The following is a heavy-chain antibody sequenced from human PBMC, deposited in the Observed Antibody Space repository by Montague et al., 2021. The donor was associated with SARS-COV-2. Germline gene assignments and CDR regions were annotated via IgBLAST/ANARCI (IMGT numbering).Heavy chain of an antibody. J-gene: IGHJ3*02. CDR3: AREGVHAFDI. V-gene: IGHV6-1*01. CDR1: GDSVSSVRAA. CDR2: TSYRSKWIN. Sequence: CAISGDSVSSVRAAWNWIRQTPLRGLEWLGRTSYRSKWINAYAVSLESRMSITPDTSTNQFSLHLSFVTPDDTAVYYCAREGVHAFDIWGQGTPVIVSS.